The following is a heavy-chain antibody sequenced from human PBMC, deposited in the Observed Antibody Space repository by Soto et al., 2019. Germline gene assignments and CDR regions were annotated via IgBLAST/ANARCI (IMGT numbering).Heavy chain of an antibody. CDR2: TYYRSKWYN. CDR1: GDSVSSNSAA. D-gene: IGHD5-18*01. Sequence: SQTLSLTCAISGDSVSSNSAAWNWIRQSPSRGLEWLGRTYYRSKWYNDYAVSVKSRITINPDTSKNQFSLQLSSVTPEDTAVYYCARDRYSYGPDPYYYYYGMDVWGQGTTVTVS. J-gene: IGHJ6*02. V-gene: IGHV6-1*01. CDR3: ARDRYSYGPDPYYYYYGMDV.